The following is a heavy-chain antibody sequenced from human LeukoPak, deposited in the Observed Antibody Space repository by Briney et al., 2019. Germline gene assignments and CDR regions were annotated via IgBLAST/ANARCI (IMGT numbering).Heavy chain of an antibody. CDR2: ITGSGGYI. CDR1: GFSLSIYS. J-gene: IGHJ4*02. Sequence: SGGSLRLSCAVSGFSLSIYSMNWVRQAPGKGLEWVSTITGSGGYIYYEDSVKGRLTISRDNAQNSLYLQMNSLRVEDTAVYYCARGLAGGDYWGQGTRVTVPS. CDR3: ARGLAGGDY. D-gene: IGHD6-19*01. V-gene: IGHV3-21*01.